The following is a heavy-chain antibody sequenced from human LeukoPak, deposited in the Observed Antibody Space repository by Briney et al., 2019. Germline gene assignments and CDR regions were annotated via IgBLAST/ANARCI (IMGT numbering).Heavy chain of an antibody. V-gene: IGHV4-34*01. J-gene: IGHJ4*02. CDR1: GGSISSYY. D-gene: IGHD1-7*01. CDR3: ARGGLYWNYTADFDY. Sequence: SEALSLTCTVSGGSISSYYWSWIRQPPGKGLEWIGEINHSGSTSYNPSLKSRVTISVDTSKNQFSLKLSSVTATDTAVYYCARGGLYWNYTADFDYWGQGTLVTVSS. CDR2: INHSGST.